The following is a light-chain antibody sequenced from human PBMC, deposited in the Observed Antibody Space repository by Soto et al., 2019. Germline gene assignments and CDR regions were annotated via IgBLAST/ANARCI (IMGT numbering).Light chain of an antibody. V-gene: IGKV3-11*01. J-gene: IGKJ1*01. CDR3: ARRINWGT. CDR1: QSVSSY. Sequence: EIVLTQSPATLSLSPGERATLSCRASQSVSSYLAWYQQKPGQAPRLLIYDASNRATCIPARFSGSGSGPDVHLTISSLEPEEFAVYYCARRINWGTFGQGTKVEMK. CDR2: DAS.